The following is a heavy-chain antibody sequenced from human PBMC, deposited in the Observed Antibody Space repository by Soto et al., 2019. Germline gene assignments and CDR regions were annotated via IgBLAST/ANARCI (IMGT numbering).Heavy chain of an antibody. D-gene: IGHD1-1*01. CDR3: ARVVPVQLEAEFDY. V-gene: IGHV4-31*03. Sequence: SETLSLTCTFSGGSIXSGGYYLSWIRQHPGKGLEWIGYIYYSGSTYYNPSLKSRVTISVDTSKNQFSLKLSSVTAADTAVYYCARVVPVQLEAEFDYWGQGTLVTVSS. CDR2: IYYSGST. J-gene: IGHJ4*02. CDR1: GGSIXSGGYY.